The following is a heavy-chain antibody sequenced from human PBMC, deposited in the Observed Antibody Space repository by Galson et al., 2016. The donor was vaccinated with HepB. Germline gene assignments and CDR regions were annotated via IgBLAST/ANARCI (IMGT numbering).Heavy chain of an antibody. CDR2: IKSKTDGGTT. J-gene: IGHJ4*02. D-gene: IGHD3-3*01. CDR1: GFSFSNAW. V-gene: IGHV3-15*01. CDR3: TTDLDRTGTSPKERFLESLSLAHNAGTDY. Sequence: SLRLSCAASGFSFSNAWMSWVRQAPGKGLECVGRIKSKTDGGTTDYAAPVKGRFGISRDDSKDTVYLQMNSLKTEDTAVYYCTTDLDRTGTSPKERFLESLSLAHNAGTDYWGQGTLVTVSS.